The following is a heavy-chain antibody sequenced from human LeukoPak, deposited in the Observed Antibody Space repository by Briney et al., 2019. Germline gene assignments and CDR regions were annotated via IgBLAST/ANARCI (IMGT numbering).Heavy chain of an antibody. CDR1: GGSISSYY. CDR3: ARLDLVGAFDI. D-gene: IGHD2-15*01. V-gene: IGHV4-59*01. CDR2: IYYSGST. J-gene: IGHJ3*02. Sequence: SETLSLTCTVSGGSISSYYWSWIRQPPGKGLEWIGYIYYSGSTNYNPSLKSRVTISVDTSKNQFSLKPSSVTAADTAVYYCARLDLVGAFDIWGQGTMVTVSS.